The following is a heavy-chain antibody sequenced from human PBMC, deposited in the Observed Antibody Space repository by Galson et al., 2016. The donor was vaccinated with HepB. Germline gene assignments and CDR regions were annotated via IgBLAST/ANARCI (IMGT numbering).Heavy chain of an antibody. CDR1: GFNFESYA. CDR2: ISGSGGST. D-gene: IGHD3/OR15-3a*01. Sequence: SLRLSCAVSGFNFESYAMTWVRQAPGKGLEWVSSISGSGGSTDYADSVKGRFIISRDNSKNTLFVQMNSLRVEDSAVYYCVKDGGSSGLKSLDWLPYYSYHGMDVWGHGTTVIVSS. J-gene: IGHJ6*02. V-gene: IGHV3-23*01. CDR3: VKDGGSSGLKSLDWLPYYSYHGMDV.